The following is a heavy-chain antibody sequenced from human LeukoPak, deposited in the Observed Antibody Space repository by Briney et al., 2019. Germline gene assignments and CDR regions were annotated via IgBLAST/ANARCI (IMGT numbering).Heavy chain of an antibody. J-gene: IGHJ4*02. CDR1: GFTFSSYS. V-gene: IGHV3-21*04. D-gene: IGHD5-12*01. Sequence: GGSLRLSCTASGFTFSSYSMNWVRQAPGKGLEWVSSITSSSDYVYYADSVKGRFTISRDNSKNSLYLQMNSLRTEDSALYYCAREMATILFDYWGQGTLVTVSS. CDR3: AREMATILFDY. CDR2: ITSSSDYV.